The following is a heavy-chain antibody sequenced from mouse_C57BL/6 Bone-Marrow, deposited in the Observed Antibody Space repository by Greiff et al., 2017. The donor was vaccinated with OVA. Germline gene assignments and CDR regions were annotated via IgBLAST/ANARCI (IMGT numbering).Heavy chain of an antibody. CDR2: IDPEDGET. CDR1: GFNIKDYY. D-gene: IGHD1-1*01. J-gene: IGHJ4*01. CDR3: APYYYGSRSPSYYAMDY. Sequence: EVQLQQSGAELVKPGASVKLSCTASGFNIKDYYMHWVKQRTEQGLEWIGRIDPEDGETKYAPKFQGQAPITADTSSNTAYLHLSSLTSEDSAVYYCAPYYYGSRSPSYYAMDYWGQGTSVTGSS. V-gene: IGHV14-2*01.